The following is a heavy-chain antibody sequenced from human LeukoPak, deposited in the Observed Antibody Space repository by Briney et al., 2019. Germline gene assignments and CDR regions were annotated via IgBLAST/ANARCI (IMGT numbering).Heavy chain of an antibody. J-gene: IGHJ3*01. CDR3: AKGALRGYSAPGVFDV. CDR1: GLTFYSYA. Sequence: GGSVTLFCAASGLTFYSYAMLGARHAPGKGRGWVSTIMPSGGTTYYADSVKGRFIISRDDVRNTVYLLMKNVRVEDAAEYYCAKGALRGYSAPGVFDVWGPGTIVTVSS. V-gene: IGHV3-23*01. CDR2: IMPSGGTT. D-gene: IGHD6-13*01.